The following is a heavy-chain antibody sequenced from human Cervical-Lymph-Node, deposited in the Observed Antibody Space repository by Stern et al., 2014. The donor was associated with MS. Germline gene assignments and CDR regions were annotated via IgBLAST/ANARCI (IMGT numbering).Heavy chain of an antibody. V-gene: IGHV1-8*01. CDR1: GYTFTNYN. CDR3: ARVRFYGSGIYYALGDGMDV. D-gene: IGHD3-10*01. Sequence: VQLLESGAEVKKPGASVKVSCKASGYTFTNYNIDWVRQATGQGLEWMGWRNPNSGNKGYAQRFQGRVTMTRDTSTSTAYMELSSLKAEDTAVYYCARVRFYGSGIYYALGDGMDVWGQGTTVTVSS. CDR2: RNPNSGNK. J-gene: IGHJ6*02.